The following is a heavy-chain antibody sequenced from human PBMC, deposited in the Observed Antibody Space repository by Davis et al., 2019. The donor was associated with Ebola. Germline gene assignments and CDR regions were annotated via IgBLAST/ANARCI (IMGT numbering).Heavy chain of an antibody. CDR3: AREGGYCSSTSCYATDDEYYYYGMDV. V-gene: IGHV3-48*01. D-gene: IGHD2-2*01. Sequence: GESLKISCAASGFTFSSYSMNWVRQAPGKGLEWVSSISSSSSTIYYADSVKGRFTISRENAKNSLYLQMHSLRAEDTAVYYCAREGGYCSSTSCYATDDEYYYYGMDVWGQGTTVTVSS. CDR2: ISSSSSTI. J-gene: IGHJ6*02. CDR1: GFTFSSYS.